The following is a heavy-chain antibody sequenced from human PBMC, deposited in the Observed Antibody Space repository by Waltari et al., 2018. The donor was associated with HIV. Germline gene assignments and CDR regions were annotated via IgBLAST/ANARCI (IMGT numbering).Heavy chain of an antibody. J-gene: IGHJ3*02. D-gene: IGHD3-22*01. CDR3: ARDRASSGYLGAVDI. V-gene: IGHV4-59*01. CDR1: GGSISSYY. Sequence: QVQLQESGPGLVKPSETLSLTCTVSGGSISSYYWSWIRQPPGKGLEWIGYIYYSGSTNYNPSLKSRVTISVDTSKNQFSLKLSSVTAADTAVYYCARDRASSGYLGAVDIWGQGTMVTVSS. CDR2: IYYSGST.